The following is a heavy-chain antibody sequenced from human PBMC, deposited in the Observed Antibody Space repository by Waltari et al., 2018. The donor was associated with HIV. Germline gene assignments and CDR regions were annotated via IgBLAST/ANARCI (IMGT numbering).Heavy chain of an antibody. CDR2: ISYDGHNK. V-gene: IGHV3-30*18. D-gene: IGHD3-10*01. CDR1: GFTFSTLG. CDR3: AKDLVTRAFFYFYGMHV. J-gene: IGHJ6*02. Sequence: QVQLAESGGGVVQSRRSLRLTFVASGFTFSTLGMHWVRQAPGKGLEWVAVISYDGHNKQYADSVKGRFTISRDNSNSTLFLQMSSLRPDDTAVYFCAKDLVTRAFFYFYGMHVWGQGTTVTVSS.